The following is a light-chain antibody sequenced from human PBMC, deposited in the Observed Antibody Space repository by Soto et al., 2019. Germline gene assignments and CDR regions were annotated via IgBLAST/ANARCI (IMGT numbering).Light chain of an antibody. CDR1: GSSIGTNT. CDR2: GNN. V-gene: IGLV1-44*01. J-gene: IGLJ2*01. CDR3: AAWDGSLNNVL. Sequence: QSVLTQPPSASGTPGQRVTISCSGSGSSIGTNTVNWYRQLPGTAPKLLIYGNNQRPSGVPDRFSGSKSGTSASLAISWVQSEDEADYYCAAWDGSLNNVLFGGGTKVTVL.